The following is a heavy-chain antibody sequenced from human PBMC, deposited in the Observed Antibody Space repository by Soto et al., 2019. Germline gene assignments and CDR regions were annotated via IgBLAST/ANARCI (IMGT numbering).Heavy chain of an antibody. CDR2: ITDSGGGT. V-gene: IGHV3-23*01. Sequence: ALRLSCIASLFIFSSYDMKWVLNTPGKGLEWVSTITDSGGGTYYADPVKGRFTISRDNSNNTLYLQMNSLRAEDTAVYYCAKGTTDWYNHFQSWGQGTLVTVSS. CDR3: AKGTTDWYNHFQS. CDR1: LFIFSSYD. J-gene: IGHJ1*01. D-gene: IGHD1-1*01.